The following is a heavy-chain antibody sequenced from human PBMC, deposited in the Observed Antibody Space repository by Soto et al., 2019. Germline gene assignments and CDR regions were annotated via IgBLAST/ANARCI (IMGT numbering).Heavy chain of an antibody. CDR1: GGSISSGGYY. CDR3: ASAVFGVSNAFDI. J-gene: IGHJ3*02. D-gene: IGHD3-3*01. CDR2: IYYSGST. Sequence: TLSLTCTVSGGSISSGGYYWSWIRQHPGKGLEWIGYIYYSGSTYYNPSLKSRVTISVDTSKNQFSLKLSSVTAADTAVYYCASAVFGVSNAFDIWRQGTMVTVSS. V-gene: IGHV4-31*03.